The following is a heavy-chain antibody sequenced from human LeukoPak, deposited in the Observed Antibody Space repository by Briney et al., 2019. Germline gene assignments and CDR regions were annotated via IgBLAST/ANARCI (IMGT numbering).Heavy chain of an antibody. J-gene: IGHJ4*02. V-gene: IGHV3-7*01. CDR1: GVTSSNCW. Sequence: PGGSLRLSSAASGVTSSNCWKRWGRRAPGKRREEGADINQYGSVKYYVDPVKGRLHISRDNAKNSLSVQMNSLRVEDTAVYYCARTGYTSSSIHYGPQGTRLSVS. D-gene: IGHD6-6*01. CDR2: INQYGSVK. CDR3: ARTGYTSSSIHY.